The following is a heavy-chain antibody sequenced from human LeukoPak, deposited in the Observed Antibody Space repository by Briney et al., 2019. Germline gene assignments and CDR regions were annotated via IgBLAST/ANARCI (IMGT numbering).Heavy chain of an antibody. V-gene: IGHV4-39*06. CDR2: IYYSGST. CDR1: GDSITSSTNY. J-gene: IGHJ4*02. D-gene: IGHD6-13*01. Sequence: SETLSLTCTVSGDSITSSTNYWGWIRQPPGKGLEWIGSIYYSGSTYYNPSLKSRVTISVDTSKNQFTLRLRSVTAADTAVYYCAREEMGSSTWYVSDVRSEGTLSYWGQGTLVTVSS. CDR3: AREEMGSSTWYVSDVRSEGTLSY.